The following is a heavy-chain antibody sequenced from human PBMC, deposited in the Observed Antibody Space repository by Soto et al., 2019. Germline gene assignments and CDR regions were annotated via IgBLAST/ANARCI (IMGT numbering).Heavy chain of an antibody. Sequence: GGSLRLSCAASGFMFSAYTMNWVRQAPGKGLEWLSSISDDSTYIDYADSLRGRFTVSRDNARKSLYLQMDSPGPEDTGVYYCATPYYFNHWGPGTLVTVS. CDR2: ISDDSTYI. J-gene: IGHJ1*01. V-gene: IGHV3-21*01. CDR1: GFMFSAYT. D-gene: IGHD3-16*01. CDR3: ATPYYFNH.